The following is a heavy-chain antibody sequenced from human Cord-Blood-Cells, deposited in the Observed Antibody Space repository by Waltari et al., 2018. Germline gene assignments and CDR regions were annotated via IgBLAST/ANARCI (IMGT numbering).Heavy chain of an antibody. CDR3: AGDRRGGSYSNFDY. Sequence: QVQLVQSGAEVKKPGSSVKVSCKASGGTFSSYAISWVRQAPGQGLEWMGGIIPIFGTANYPQKFQGRGTITADKSTSTAYRELSSLRPEETAVYYCAGDRRGGSYSNFDYWGQGTLVTVSS. V-gene: IGHV1-69*06. J-gene: IGHJ4*02. CDR2: IIPIFGTA. CDR1: GGTFSSYA. D-gene: IGHD1-26*01.